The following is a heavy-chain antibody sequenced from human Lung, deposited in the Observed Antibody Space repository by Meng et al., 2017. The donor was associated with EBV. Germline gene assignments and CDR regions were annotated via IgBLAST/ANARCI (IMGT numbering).Heavy chain of an antibody. V-gene: IGHV4-34*01. Sequence: LQWSGSGQLKPSEPLSLTCGASGRSFSSSYWSWIRQPPGKGLEWIGQINYSGITNYNPSLKSRVTISVDTSKNQFSLSLNSVTAADTAVYYCARGGTSSAPFDYWGQETLVTVSS. D-gene: IGHD2-2*01. J-gene: IGHJ4*02. CDR2: INYSGIT. CDR3: ARGGTSSAPFDY. CDR1: GRSFSSSY.